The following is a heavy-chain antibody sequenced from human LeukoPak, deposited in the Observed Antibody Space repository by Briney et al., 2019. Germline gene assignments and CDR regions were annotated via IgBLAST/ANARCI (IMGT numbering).Heavy chain of an antibody. CDR3: GSGGLRWSLNPDY. CDR2: ISEGGGST. CDR1: GFTFSNYA. V-gene: IGHV3-23*01. D-gene: IGHD4-23*01. Sequence: GRSLRLSCAASGFTFSNYAMTWVRQAPGKGLEWVSGISEGGGSTYYADSVKGRFTMSRDNLKNTLHLQMNSLRAEDTAVYYCGSGGLRWSLNPDYWGQGTLVTVSS. J-gene: IGHJ4*02.